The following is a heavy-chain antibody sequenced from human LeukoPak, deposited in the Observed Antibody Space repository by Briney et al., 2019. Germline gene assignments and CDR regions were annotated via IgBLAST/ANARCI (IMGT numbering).Heavy chain of an antibody. CDR2: IYHSGST. CDR3: ARLMRGSGWLPLDY. Sequence: PSETLSLTCAVSGGSISSGGYSWSWIRQPPGKGLEWIGYIYHSGSTNYNPSLKSRVTISVDTSKNQFSLKLSSVTAADTAVYYCARLMRGSGWLPLDYWGQGTLVTVSS. D-gene: IGHD6-19*01. V-gene: IGHV4-30-2*01. J-gene: IGHJ4*02. CDR1: GGSISSGGYS.